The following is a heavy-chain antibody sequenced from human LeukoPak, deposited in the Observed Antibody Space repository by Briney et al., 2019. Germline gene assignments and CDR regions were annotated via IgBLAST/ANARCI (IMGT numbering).Heavy chain of an antibody. D-gene: IGHD6-13*01. J-gene: IGHJ4*02. CDR1: GFTFSSYS. Sequence: GGSLRLSCAASGFTFSSYSMNWVRQAPGKGLEWVSYISSSSSTIYYADSVKGRFTISRDNAKNSLYLQMNRLRDEDTAVYYCAKSSSWLYYFDYWGQGTLVTVPS. CDR3: AKSSSWLYYFDY. V-gene: IGHV3-48*02. CDR2: ISSSSSTI.